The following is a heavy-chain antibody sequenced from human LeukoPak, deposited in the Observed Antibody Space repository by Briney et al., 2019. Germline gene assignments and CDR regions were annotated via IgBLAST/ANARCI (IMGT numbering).Heavy chain of an antibody. D-gene: IGHD2-2*01. Sequence: ASVKVSCKASGYTFTGYYMHSVRQAPGQGLEWMGWINPNSGGTNYAQKFQGRVTMTRDTSISTAYMELSRLRSDDTAVYYCARGDIVVVPAVNWFDPWGQGTLVTVSS. V-gene: IGHV1-2*02. J-gene: IGHJ5*02. CDR2: INPNSGGT. CDR1: GYTFTGYY. CDR3: ARGDIVVVPAVNWFDP.